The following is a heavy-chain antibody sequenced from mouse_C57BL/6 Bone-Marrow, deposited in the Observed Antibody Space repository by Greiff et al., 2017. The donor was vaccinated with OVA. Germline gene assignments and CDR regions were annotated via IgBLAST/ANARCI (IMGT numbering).Heavy chain of an antibody. CDR2: ITHSGAT. CDR3: AGDRSCYFDY. Sequence: ESGPGLVKPSQSLFLTCSITGFPITSGYYWIWLRPSPGKPLDWVWYITHSGATFYHPSLQSPISITRETSKNQFFLQLNSVTTEDTAMYYCAGDRSCYFDYWGQGTTLTVSS. J-gene: IGHJ2*01. V-gene: IGHV12-3*01. CDR1: GFPITSGYY.